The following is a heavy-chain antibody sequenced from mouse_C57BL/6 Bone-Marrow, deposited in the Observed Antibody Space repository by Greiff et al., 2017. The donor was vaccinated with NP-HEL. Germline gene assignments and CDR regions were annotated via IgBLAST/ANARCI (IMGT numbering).Heavy chain of an antibody. D-gene: IGHD1-1*01. CDR1: GYSFTDYN. CDR3: LLRRGWYFDV. J-gene: IGHJ1*03. V-gene: IGHV1-39*01. Sequence: EVKLQASGPELVKPGASVKISCKASGYSFTDYNMNWVKQSNGKSLEWIGVINPNYGTTSYNQKFKGKATLTVDQSSSTAYMQLNSLTSEDSAVYYSLLRRGWYFDVWGTGTTVTVSS. CDR2: INPNYGTT.